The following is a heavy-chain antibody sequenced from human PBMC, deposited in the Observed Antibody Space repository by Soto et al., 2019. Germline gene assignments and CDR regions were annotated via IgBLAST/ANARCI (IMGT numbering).Heavy chain of an antibody. V-gene: IGHV3-30*04. J-gene: IGHJ4*02. CDR2: ISYDGRNT. CDR1: GFTFSSYA. CDR3: AGNFEY. Sequence: QPGGSLRLSCAASGFTFSSYAMHWVRQAPGKGLEWVADISYDGRNTYYADSVKGRFTISRDNSKNTLYLQMNSLRAEDTAVYYCAGNFEYWGQGTLVTVSS.